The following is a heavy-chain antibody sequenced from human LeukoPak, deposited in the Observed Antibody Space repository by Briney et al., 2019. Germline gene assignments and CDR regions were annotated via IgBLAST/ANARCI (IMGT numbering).Heavy chain of an antibody. D-gene: IGHD6-19*01. J-gene: IGHJ4*02. CDR1: GFTFRSYA. CDR2: ISGSGDRT. V-gene: IGHV3-23*01. CDR3: AKLLSGWHYFDY. Sequence: GGSLRLSCAASGFTFRSYAMSWVRQAPGKGLEWVSNISGSGDRTDYADSLKGRFTISRDNSKNTLYLQMNSLRAEDTAVYYCAKLLSGWHYFDYWGQGTLVIVSS.